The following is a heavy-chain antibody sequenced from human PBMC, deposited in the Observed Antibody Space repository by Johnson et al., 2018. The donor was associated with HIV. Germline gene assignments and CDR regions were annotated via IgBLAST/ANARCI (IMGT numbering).Heavy chain of an antibody. CDR3: TTDQVGRNYGGKYHI. V-gene: IGHV3-15*01. CDR2: VKSKTDGGTT. J-gene: IGHJ3*02. CDR1: GFTFSSYA. D-gene: IGHD1-7*01. Sequence: VQLVESGGGLVQPGGSLRLSCAASGFTFSSYAMNWVRQAPGKGLAWVGGVKSKTDGGTTDYAAPVKGRFTISRDGSKNTLYLQTNSRKTEDTAVYYCTTDQVGRNYGGKYHIWGQGTMVTVSS.